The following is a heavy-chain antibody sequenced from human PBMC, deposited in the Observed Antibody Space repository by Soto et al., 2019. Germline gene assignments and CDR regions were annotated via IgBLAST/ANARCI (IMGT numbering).Heavy chain of an antibody. J-gene: IGHJ6*03. CDR2: ISYDGSNK. D-gene: IGHD3-10*01. CDR1: GFTFSSYG. CDR3: AKDGDYLINLYGSGSYSSARRYYYMDV. Sequence: GGSLRLSCAASGFTFSSYGMHWVRQAPGKGLEWVAVISYDGSNKYYADSVKGRFTISRDNSKNTLYLQMNSLRAEDTAVYYCAKDGDYLINLYGSGSYSSARRYYYMDVWGKGTTVTVS. V-gene: IGHV3-30*18.